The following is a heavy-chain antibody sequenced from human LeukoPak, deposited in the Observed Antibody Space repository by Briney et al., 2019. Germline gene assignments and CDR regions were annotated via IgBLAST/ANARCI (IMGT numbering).Heavy chain of an antibody. V-gene: IGHV4-34*01. D-gene: IGHD6-19*01. J-gene: IGHJ4*02. Sequence: SETLSLTCAVYGGSFSGYYWSWIRQPPGKGLEWIGEINHSGSTNYNPSLKSRVTISVDTSKNQFSLKLSSVTAADTAVYYCARPIRIAVAGRSYRGWGQGTLVTVSS. CDR1: GGSFSGYY. CDR3: ARPIRIAVAGRSYRG. CDR2: INHSGST.